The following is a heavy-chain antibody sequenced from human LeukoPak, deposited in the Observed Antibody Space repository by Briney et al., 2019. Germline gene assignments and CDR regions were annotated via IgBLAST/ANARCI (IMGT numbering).Heavy chain of an antibody. J-gene: IGHJ4*02. CDR1: GGSFSGYY. CDR2: INHSGST. Sequence: SETLSLTCAVYGGSFSGYYWSWIRQPPGKGLEWIGEINHSGSTNYNPSLKSRVTISVDTSKNQFSLKLSSVTAADTAVYYCARTQTDYTLDYWGQGTLVTVSS. D-gene: IGHD4-11*01. CDR3: ARTQTDYTLDY. V-gene: IGHV4-34*01.